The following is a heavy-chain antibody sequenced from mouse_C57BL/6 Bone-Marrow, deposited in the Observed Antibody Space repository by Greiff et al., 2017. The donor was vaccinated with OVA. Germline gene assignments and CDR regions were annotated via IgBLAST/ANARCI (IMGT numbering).Heavy chain of an antibody. V-gene: IGHV1-81*01. J-gene: IGHJ2*01. D-gene: IGHD1-1*01. CDR2: IYPRSGNT. CDR3: AEYYGSSPSGY. CDR1: GYTFTSYG. Sequence: VQLQQSGAELARPGASVKLSCTASGYTFTSYGISWVKQRTGQGLEWIGEIYPRSGNTYYNEKFKGKATLTADNSSSTAYMELRSLTSEDSAVYFCAEYYGSSPSGYWGQGTTLTVSS.